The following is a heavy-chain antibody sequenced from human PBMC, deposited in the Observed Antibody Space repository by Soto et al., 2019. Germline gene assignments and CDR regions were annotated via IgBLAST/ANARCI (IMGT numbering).Heavy chain of an antibody. V-gene: IGHV3-11*06. J-gene: IGHJ4*02. Sequence: QVHLVESGGGLVKPGGSLRLSCAASGFTFSDYYLSWIRQTPGKGLECISYISSSSSSTNYADSVKGRFTISRDNAKNSLYLQMNSLRAEDTAIYYCARDIGSGWYPDYWGQGTLVTVSS. CDR3: ARDIGSGWYPDY. CDR2: ISSSSSST. D-gene: IGHD6-19*01. CDR1: GFTFSDYY.